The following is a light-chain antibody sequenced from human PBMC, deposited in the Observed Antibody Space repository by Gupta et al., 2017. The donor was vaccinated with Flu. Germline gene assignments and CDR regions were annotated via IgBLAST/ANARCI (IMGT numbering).Light chain of an antibody. J-gene: IGKJ1*01. V-gene: IGKV1-39*01. CDR1: QSISSY. Sequence: IQMTQSPSSLSASAGDRVTITCRASQSISSYLTWYQQKPGKAPKLLIHAASSLQSGVPSRFSGSATGADFTLTIGSLQPEDFATYYCLQCYNAPRTFGQGTKVEIK. CDR2: AAS. CDR3: LQCYNAPRT.